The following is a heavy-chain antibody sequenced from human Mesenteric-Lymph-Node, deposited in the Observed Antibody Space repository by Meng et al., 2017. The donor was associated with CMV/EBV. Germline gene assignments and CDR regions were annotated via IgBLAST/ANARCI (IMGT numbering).Heavy chain of an antibody. CDR2: IYSDDITT. J-gene: IGHJ6*02. CDR1: GFAFKNYA. Sequence: GESLKISCAASGFAFKNYAMTWVRQAPGKGLEWVAVIYSDDITTYYADSVKGRFIISRDNSKNTLYLQMNSLRAEDTAVYYCARGYNAYYDSGMDVWGQGTTVTVSS. CDR3: ARGYNAYYDSGMDV. V-gene: IGHV3-23*03. D-gene: IGHD5-24*01.